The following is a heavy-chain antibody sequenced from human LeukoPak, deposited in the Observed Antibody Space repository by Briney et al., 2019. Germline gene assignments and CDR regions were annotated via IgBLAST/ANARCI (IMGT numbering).Heavy chain of an antibody. Sequence: SETLSLTCTVSGGSISSYYWSWIRQPPGKGLEWIGEINHSGSTNYNPSLKSRVTISVDTSKNQFSLKLSSVTAADTAVYYCASDYSWGQGTLVTVSS. CDR3: ASDYS. CDR2: INHSGST. CDR1: GGSISSYY. D-gene: IGHD4-11*01. J-gene: IGHJ4*02. V-gene: IGHV4-34*01.